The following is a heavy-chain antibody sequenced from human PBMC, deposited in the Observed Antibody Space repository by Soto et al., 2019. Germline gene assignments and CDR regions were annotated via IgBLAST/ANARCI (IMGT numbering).Heavy chain of an antibody. D-gene: IGHD4-17*01. Sequence: QVQLQESGPGLVKPSGTLSLTCAVSSGSISSSNWWSWVRQPPGKGLEWIGEIYHSGSTNYIPSLESRVTLSVDKSKDQFSLKLCSVTAADTAVYYCARIMTAVTPNAFCIWCQGTMVTVSS. V-gene: IGHV4-4*02. CDR3: ARIMTAVTPNAFCI. J-gene: IGHJ3*02. CDR1: SGSISSSNW. CDR2: IYHSGST.